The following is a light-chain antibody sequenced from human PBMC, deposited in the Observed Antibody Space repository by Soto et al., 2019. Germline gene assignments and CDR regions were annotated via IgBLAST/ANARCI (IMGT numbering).Light chain of an antibody. CDR2: AAS. CDR1: QGIG. J-gene: IGKJ4*01. V-gene: IGKV1-27*01. CDR3: QKYNSAPLT. Sequence: DIQMTQSPSSLSASLGDRVTITCRASQGIGIAWFQQRPGKVPKLLIYAASTLQSGVPSRFSGSGSGTDFTLTISSLQPEDVATYYCQKYNSAPLTFGGGTRVEIK.